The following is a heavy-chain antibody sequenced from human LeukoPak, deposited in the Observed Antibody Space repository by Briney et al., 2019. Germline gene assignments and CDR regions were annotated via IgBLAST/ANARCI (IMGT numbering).Heavy chain of an antibody. CDR2: IKSKTNGETR. CDR1: GFTLSNAW. J-gene: IGHJ4*02. CDR3: AKEFSFYYYDSSGYHY. D-gene: IGHD3-22*01. Sequence: GGSLRLSCAASGFTLSNAWMNWVRQAPGKGLEWVGLIKSKTNGETRDYAAPVKGRFTISRDDSDNTLYLQMNSLKNEDTAVYYCAKEFSFYYYDSSGYHYWGQGTLVTVSP. V-gene: IGHV3-15*01.